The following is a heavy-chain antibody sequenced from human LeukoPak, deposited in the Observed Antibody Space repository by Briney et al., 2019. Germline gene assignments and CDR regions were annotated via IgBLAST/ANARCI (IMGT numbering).Heavy chain of an antibody. V-gene: IGHV4-39*01. CDR3: ARLTYYYDRSGYYYY. Sequence: SETLSLTCTVSGGSISSSSYYWGWIRQPPGKGLEWIGSIYYSGSTYYNPSLKSRVNISVDTSKNQFSLKLSSVTAADTAVYYCARLTYYYDRSGYYYYWGQGTLVTVSS. CDR1: GGSISSSSYY. CDR2: IYYSGST. D-gene: IGHD3-22*01. J-gene: IGHJ4*02.